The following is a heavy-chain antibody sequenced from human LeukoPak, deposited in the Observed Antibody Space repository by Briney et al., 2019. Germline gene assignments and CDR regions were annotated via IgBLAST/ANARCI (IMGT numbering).Heavy chain of an antibody. Sequence: SETLSLTCAVYGGSFSGHYWSWIRQPPGKGLEWIGEINHSGSTNYNPSLKSRVTISVDTSKNQFSLKLSSVTAADTAVYYCARGGGNYDFWSGYYAYAFDIWGQGTMVTVSS. CDR1: GGSFSGHY. CDR2: INHSGST. D-gene: IGHD3-3*01. V-gene: IGHV4-34*01. CDR3: ARGGGNYDFWSGYYAYAFDI. J-gene: IGHJ3*02.